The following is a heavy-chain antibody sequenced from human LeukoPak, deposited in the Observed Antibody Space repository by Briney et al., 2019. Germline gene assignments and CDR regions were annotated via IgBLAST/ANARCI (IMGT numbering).Heavy chain of an antibody. CDR3: ARLKFFDSTGYSPGYYTGV. D-gene: IGHD3-22*01. J-gene: IGHJ6*03. Sequence: SETLSLTCTVSGGPIISNYWSWSRQSAGTGLEWIGRIYGSGITDYNPSLKSRVTISLDTSRKQFSLRLTSVTAADTAVYYCARLKFFDSTGYSPGYYTGVCGKGTTVSVFS. CDR1: GGPIISNY. CDR2: IYGSGIT. V-gene: IGHV4-4*07.